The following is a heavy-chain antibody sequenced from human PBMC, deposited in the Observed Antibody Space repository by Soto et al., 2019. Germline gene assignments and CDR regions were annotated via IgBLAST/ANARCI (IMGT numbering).Heavy chain of an antibody. Sequence: GGSMTISWASSEFTFSSYFMHWVSQAPGKGLEWVAVIWYDGSNKYYADSVKGRFTISRDNSKNTLYLQMNSLRAEDTAVYYCARGEGAYDFWSGYYTHFDYWGQGTLVTVSS. CDR1: EFTFSSYF. J-gene: IGHJ4*02. CDR3: ARGEGAYDFWSGYYTHFDY. CDR2: IWYDGSNK. D-gene: IGHD3-3*01. V-gene: IGHV3-33*01.